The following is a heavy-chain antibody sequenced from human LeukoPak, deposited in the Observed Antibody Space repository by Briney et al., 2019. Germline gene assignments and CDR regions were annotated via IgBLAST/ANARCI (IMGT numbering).Heavy chain of an antibody. V-gene: IGHV3-74*01. CDR2: INTDGSSI. CDR1: GFTLGGYK. Sequence: PGGSLRLPCAASGFTLGGYKMHWIRQAPGKGLAWVARINTDGSSITYADSVKGRFTISRDNAKNTLYLQMDSLRDEDTAVYYCTRETGWGPGYWGQGTLVTVSS. CDR3: TRETGWGPGY. D-gene: IGHD6-19*01. J-gene: IGHJ4*02.